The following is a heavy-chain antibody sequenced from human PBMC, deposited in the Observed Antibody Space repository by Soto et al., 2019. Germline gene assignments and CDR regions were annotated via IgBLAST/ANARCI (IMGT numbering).Heavy chain of an antibody. CDR1: GFTFSSYA. D-gene: IGHD3-9*01. V-gene: IGHV3-23*01. J-gene: IGHJ4*02. CDR2: ISGSGGST. Sequence: QPGGSLRLSCAASGFTFSSYAMSWVRQAPGKGLEWVSAISGSGGSTYYADSVKGRFTISRDNSKNTLYLQMNSLRAEDTAAYYCAKAKDYNILTGYYPSKKQYYFDYWGQGTLVTVSS. CDR3: AKAKDYNILTGYYPSKKQYYFDY.